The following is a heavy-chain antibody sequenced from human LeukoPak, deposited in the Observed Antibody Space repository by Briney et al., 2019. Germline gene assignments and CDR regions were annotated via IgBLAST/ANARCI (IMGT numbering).Heavy chain of an antibody. Sequence: KPSQTLSLTCTVSGGSISSGGYYWSWIRQHPGKGLEWIGYIYYSGSTYYNPSLKSRVTISVDTSKNQFSLKLSSVTAADTAVYYCARGMMRPSPDDLYSSSWQNYYYYGMDVWGQGTTVTVSS. J-gene: IGHJ6*02. CDR3: ARGMMRPSPDDLYSSSWQNYYYYGMDV. D-gene: IGHD6-13*01. CDR1: GGSISSGGYY. V-gene: IGHV4-31*03. CDR2: IYYSGST.